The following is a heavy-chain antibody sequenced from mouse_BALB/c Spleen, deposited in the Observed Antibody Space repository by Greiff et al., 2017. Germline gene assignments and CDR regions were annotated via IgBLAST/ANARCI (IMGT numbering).Heavy chain of an antibody. Sequence: EVQGVESGGGLVKPGGSLKLSCAASGFTFSSYTMSWVRQTPEKRLEWVATISSGGSYTYYPDSVKGRFTISRDNAKNTLYLQMSSLKSEDTAMYYCTSRYDGYLDYWGQGTTLTVSS. J-gene: IGHJ2*01. V-gene: IGHV5-6-4*01. D-gene: IGHD2-3*01. CDR1: GFTFSSYT. CDR3: TSRYDGYLDY. CDR2: ISSGGSYT.